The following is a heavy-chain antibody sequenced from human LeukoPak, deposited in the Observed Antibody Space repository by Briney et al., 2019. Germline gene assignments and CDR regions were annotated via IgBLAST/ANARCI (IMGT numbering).Heavy chain of an antibody. D-gene: IGHD3-16*01. V-gene: IGHV4-38-2*02. J-gene: IGHJ4*02. CDR1: GYSISSGYY. CDR3: AREGGSYLDY. Sequence: SETLSLTCAVSGYSISSGYYWGWIRQPPGKGLEWIGSIYHSGSTYYNPSLKSRVTISVDTSKNQFSLKLSSVTAADTAVYYCAREGGSYLDYWGQGTLVTVSS. CDR2: IYHSGST.